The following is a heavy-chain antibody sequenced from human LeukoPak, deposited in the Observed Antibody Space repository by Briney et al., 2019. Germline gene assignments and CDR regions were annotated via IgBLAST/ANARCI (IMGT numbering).Heavy chain of an antibody. CDR1: GGTFSSYA. V-gene: IGHV1-69*13. Sequence: SVKVSCKASGGTFSSYAISWVRQAPGQGLEWMGGIIPIFATANYAQKFQGRVTITADESTSTAYMELSSLRSEDTAVYYCARDHLYYGDYAVNYYYYGMDVWGQGTTVTVSS. J-gene: IGHJ6*02. CDR3: ARDHLYYGDYAVNYYYYGMDV. D-gene: IGHD4-17*01. CDR2: IIPIFATA.